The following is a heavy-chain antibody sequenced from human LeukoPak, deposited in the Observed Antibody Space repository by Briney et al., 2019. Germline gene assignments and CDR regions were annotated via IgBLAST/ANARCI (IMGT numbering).Heavy chain of an antibody. Sequence: SETLSLTCTVSGGSNSSYYCSWMRQPPGKGQEGIGNIYYSGSTNYNPSLKRRVTISVDTSKNQFSLKLSSVTAADTAVYYCATEVRMGNAFDIWGQGTMVTVSS. CDR1: GGSNSSYY. V-gene: IGHV4-59*01. J-gene: IGHJ3*02. CDR3: ATEVRMGNAFDI. CDR2: IYYSGST. D-gene: IGHD1-26*01.